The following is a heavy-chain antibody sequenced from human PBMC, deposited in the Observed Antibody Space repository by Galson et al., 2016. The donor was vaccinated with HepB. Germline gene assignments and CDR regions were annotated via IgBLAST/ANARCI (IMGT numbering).Heavy chain of an antibody. CDR2: LSDSGGST. CDR3: AKAQGPHHQMYHYFDY. CDR1: GITFSRYA. V-gene: IGHV3-23*01. D-gene: IGHD2-2*01. J-gene: IGHJ4*02. Sequence: SLRLSCAASGITFSRYAMSWVRQAPGKGLEWVSGLSDSGGSTDYTGSVKGRFTISRDNSKNTLYLQMNSLRAEDTAVYYCAKAQGPHHQMYHYFDYWGLGPWAPS.